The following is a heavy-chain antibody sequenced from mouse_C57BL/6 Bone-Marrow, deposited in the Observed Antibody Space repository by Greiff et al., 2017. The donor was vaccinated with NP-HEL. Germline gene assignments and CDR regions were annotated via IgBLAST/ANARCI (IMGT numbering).Heavy chain of an antibody. CDR2: IYPGDGDT. D-gene: IGHD2-4*01. Sequence: QVHVKQSGPELVKPGASVKISCKASGYAFSSSWMNWVKQRPGKGLEWIGRIYPGDGDTNYNGKFKGKATLTADKSSSTAYMQLSSLTSEDSAVYFCARWDDYDLFAYWGQGTLVTVSA. CDR1: GYAFSSSW. J-gene: IGHJ3*01. V-gene: IGHV1-82*01. CDR3: ARWDDYDLFAY.